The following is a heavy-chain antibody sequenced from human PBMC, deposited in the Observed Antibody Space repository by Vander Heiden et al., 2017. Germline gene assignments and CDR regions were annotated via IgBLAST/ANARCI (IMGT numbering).Heavy chain of an antibody. V-gene: IGHV3-74*01. Sequence: EVQLVESGGGLVQPGGSRRLASEASGFTFSPYFILWVRQAPGKGLVWVSNINGDGSTTNYADSVKGRFTISRDNAKNTLYLQMNNLRAEDTAVYYCARGNYGMDVWGQGTTVTVS. CDR1: GFTFSPYF. CDR3: ARGNYGMDV. J-gene: IGHJ6*02. CDR2: INGDGSTT.